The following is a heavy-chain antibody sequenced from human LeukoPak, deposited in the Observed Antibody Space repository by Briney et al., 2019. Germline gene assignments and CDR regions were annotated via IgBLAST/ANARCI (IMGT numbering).Heavy chain of an antibody. CDR2: ISYDGSNK. D-gene: IGHD3-16*01. CDR1: GFTFSSYA. V-gene: IGHV3-30-3*01. J-gene: IGHJ3*02. Sequence: PGGSLRLSCAASGFTFSSYAMHWVRQAPGKGLEWVAVISYDGSNKYYAGSVKGRFTISRDNSKNTLYLQMNSLRDDDTAVYYCAKDPGGIGPAFEIWGQGTMVTVSS. CDR3: AKDPGGIGPAFEI.